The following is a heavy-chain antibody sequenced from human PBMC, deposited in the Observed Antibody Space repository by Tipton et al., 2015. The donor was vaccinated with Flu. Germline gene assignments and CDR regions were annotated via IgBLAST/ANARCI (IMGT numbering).Heavy chain of an antibody. CDR3: ARADTDYDYVSAYFDY. D-gene: IGHD3-16*01. J-gene: IGHJ4*02. CDR2: ICHSGST. V-gene: IGHV4-38-2*01. Sequence: TLSLTCAVSGYSISSGYYWGWIRQPPGKGLEWIGSICHSGSTYYNPSLKSRVTISVDTSKNQFSLKLSSVTAADTAVYYCARADTDYDYVSAYFDYWGQGTLVTVSS. CDR1: GYSISSGYY.